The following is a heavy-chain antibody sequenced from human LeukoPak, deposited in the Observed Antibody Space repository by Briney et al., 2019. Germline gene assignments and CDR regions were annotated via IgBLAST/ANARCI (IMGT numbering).Heavy chain of an antibody. CDR3: AREVGATTDTPYYYYYYMDV. D-gene: IGHD1-26*01. Sequence: GGSLRLSCAASGFTFSSYWMSWVRQAPGKGLEWVANIKQDGSEKYYVDSVKGRFTISRDNAKNSLYLQMNSLRAEDTAVYYCAREVGATTDTPYYYYYYMDVWGKGTTVSVSS. J-gene: IGHJ6*03. CDR1: GFTFSSYW. V-gene: IGHV3-7*01. CDR2: IKQDGSEK.